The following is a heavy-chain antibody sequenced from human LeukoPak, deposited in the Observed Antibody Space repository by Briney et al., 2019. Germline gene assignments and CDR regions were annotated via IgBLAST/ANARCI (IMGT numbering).Heavy chain of an antibody. CDR3: ARDRQPSWYRGLDV. J-gene: IGHJ6*02. D-gene: IGHD1-14*01. V-gene: IGHV4-59*01. CDR1: GDSISSSY. CDR2: IYSSGTT. Sequence: PSGTLSLTCTVSGDSISSSYWSWIRQLPGKGLEWIGHIYSSGTTNYNPSLSGRVTISMDTSKNQLSLKLTAVTAADTAVYYCARDRQPSWYRGLDVWGQGTTVTVSS.